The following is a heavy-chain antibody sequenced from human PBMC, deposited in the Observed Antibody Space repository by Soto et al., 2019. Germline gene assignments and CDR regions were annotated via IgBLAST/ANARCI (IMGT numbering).Heavy chain of an antibody. J-gene: IGHJ5*02. CDR1: GYTFINYD. V-gene: IGHV1-8*01. CDR2: MTPSSGYT. D-gene: IGHD2-8*02. Sequence: QVQLVQSGAEVEKPGASVRVSCKASGYTFINYDINWVRQAPGQGLEWLGWMTPSSGYTGYAQKFQGRLTMTRDTSTSTAYMELSSLRSEDTAMYYCARNPYGTGLFDPWGQGTLVTVSP. CDR3: ARNPYGTGLFDP.